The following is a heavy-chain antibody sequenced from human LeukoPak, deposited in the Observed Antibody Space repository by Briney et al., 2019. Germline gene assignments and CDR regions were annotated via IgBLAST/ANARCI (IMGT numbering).Heavy chain of an antibody. CDR3: TTRHGSSSY. CDR2: IKSKTDGGTT. CDR1: GITFSHAW. D-gene: IGHD6-6*01. J-gene: IGHJ4*02. V-gene: IGHV3-15*01. Sequence: PGGSLRLSCAAPGITFSHAWMSWVRQAPGKGLEWVGRIKSKTDGGTTDYAVSVKGRFTISRDDSKDTLFLQMNSLKTEDSAVYYCTTRHGSSSYWGQGTLVTVSS.